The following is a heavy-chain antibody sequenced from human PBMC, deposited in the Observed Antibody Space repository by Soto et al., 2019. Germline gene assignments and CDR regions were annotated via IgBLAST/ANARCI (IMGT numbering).Heavy chain of an antibody. CDR1: GFTFSSYS. V-gene: IGHV3-21*01. Sequence: GGSLRLSCAASGFTFSSYSMNWVRQAPGKGLEWVSSISSSSSYIYYADSVKVRITISTDNAKNSLYLQMNSLRAEDTAVYYCARGKVVGWGSSSYYFDYWGQGTLVNVSS. J-gene: IGHJ4*02. CDR2: ISSSSSYI. D-gene: IGHD6-6*01. CDR3: ARGKVVGWGSSSYYFDY.